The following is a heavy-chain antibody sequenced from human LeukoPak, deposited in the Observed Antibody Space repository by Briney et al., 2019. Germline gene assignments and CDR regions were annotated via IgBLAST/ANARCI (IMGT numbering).Heavy chain of an antibody. Sequence: SETLSLTCAVYGGSFSGYHCSWIRQPPGKGLEWIGEINHSGSTNYNPSLKSRVTISVDTSKNQFSLKLSSVTAADTAVYYCARGPRQWLPRGWFDPWGQGTLVTVSS. V-gene: IGHV4-34*01. D-gene: IGHD6-19*01. CDR3: ARGPRQWLPRGWFDP. CDR2: INHSGST. CDR1: GGSFSGYH. J-gene: IGHJ5*02.